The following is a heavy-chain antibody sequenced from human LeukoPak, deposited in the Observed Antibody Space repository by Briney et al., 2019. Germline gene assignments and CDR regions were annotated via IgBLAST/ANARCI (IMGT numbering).Heavy chain of an antibody. CDR1: GGSFSGYY. CDR2: INHSGST. V-gene: IGHV4-34*01. J-gene: IGHJ3*02. D-gene: IGHD3-22*01. CDR3: ARGHYDSRLNQMDDAFDI. Sequence: SETLSLTCAVYGGSFSGYYWSWLRQPPGKGLEWIGEINHSGSTNYNPSLKSRVTISVDTSKNQFSLKLSSVTAADTAVYYCARGHYDSRLNQMDDAFDIWGQGTMVTVSS.